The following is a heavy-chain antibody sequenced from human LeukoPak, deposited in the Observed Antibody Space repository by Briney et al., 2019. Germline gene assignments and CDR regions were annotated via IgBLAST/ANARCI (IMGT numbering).Heavy chain of an antibody. D-gene: IGHD2-21*01. CDR1: GFTFSQFG. J-gene: IGHJ4*02. CDR3: AKARIIGVGWAQFDS. Sequence: PGGSLRLSCATSGFTFSQFGMTWVRQPPGKGLEWVASFDGNAHGTYFADSVKGRCTISSDNSKNTVYLQMNNLRADDTAIYYCAKARIIGVGWAQFDSWGQGSLVTVSS. V-gene: IGHV3-23*01. CDR2: FDGNAHGT.